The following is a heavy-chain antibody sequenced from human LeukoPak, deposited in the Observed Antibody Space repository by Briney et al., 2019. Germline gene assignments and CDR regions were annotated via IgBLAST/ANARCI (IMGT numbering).Heavy chain of an antibody. CDR2: IQYDGSNK. CDR1: GFTFSSYG. V-gene: IGHV3-30*02. CDR3: ANRSSAAAGIFDS. J-gene: IGHJ4*02. Sequence: GGSLRLSCAASGFTFSSYGIHWVRQAPGKGLEWVAFIQYDGSNKYYADSVKGRFTISRDNSENTVYLQMNSLRIEDTAVYYCANRSSAAAGIFDSWGRGTLVTVSS. D-gene: IGHD6-13*01.